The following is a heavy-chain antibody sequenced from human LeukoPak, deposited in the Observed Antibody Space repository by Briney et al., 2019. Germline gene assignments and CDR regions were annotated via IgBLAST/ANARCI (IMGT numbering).Heavy chain of an antibody. J-gene: IGHJ4*02. CDR1: GGTFSSYA. CDR3: ARGSYDFWSGYDY. CDR2: INPSGGST. Sequence: ASVKVSCKASGGTFSSYAISWVRQAPGQGLEWMGIINPSGGSTSYAQKFQGRVTMTRDTSTSTVYMELSSLRSEDTAVYYCARGSYDFWSGYDYWGQGTLVTASS. D-gene: IGHD3-3*01. V-gene: IGHV1-46*01.